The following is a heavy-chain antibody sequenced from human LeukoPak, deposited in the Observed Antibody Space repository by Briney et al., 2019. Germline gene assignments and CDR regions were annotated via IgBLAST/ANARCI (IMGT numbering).Heavy chain of an antibody. D-gene: IGHD2/OR15-2a*01. Sequence: GGSLRLSCAASGFSFSSYWMSWVRQAPGKGLEWVPNIKQDGSEKYYVDSVEGRFTISRDNAKNSLYLQMNSLRAEDTAMYYCARHSNPGYYFMDVWGQGTPVTVSS. CDR3: ARHSNPGYYFMDV. CDR1: GFSFSSYW. V-gene: IGHV3-7*05. J-gene: IGHJ6*02. CDR2: IKQDGSEK.